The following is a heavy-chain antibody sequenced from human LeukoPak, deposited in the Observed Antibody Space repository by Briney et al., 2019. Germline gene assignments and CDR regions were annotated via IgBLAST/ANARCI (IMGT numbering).Heavy chain of an antibody. CDR3: TRLVPYLDY. V-gene: IGHV3-49*04. CDR1: GFTFGDYA. CDR2: IRSKVYGETT. D-gene: IGHD2-2*01. J-gene: IGHJ4*02. Sequence: GESLRLSCTASGFTFGDYAMSWARQAPGQGLEWLGFIRSKVYGETTEYAASVKGGFTVSRDDSNSLAYLQMNSLQTEDTAVYYCTRLVPYLDYWGQGTLVTVSS.